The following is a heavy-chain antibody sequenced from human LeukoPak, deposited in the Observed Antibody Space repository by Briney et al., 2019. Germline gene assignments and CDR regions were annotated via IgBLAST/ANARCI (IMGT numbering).Heavy chain of an antibody. CDR1: GGSISSGGYY. Sequence: SQTLSLTCAVSGGSISSGGYYWSWIRQPPGKGLEWIGYIYYSGSTNYNPSLKSRVTISVDTSKNQFSLKLSSVTAADTAVYYCAREGCGGDCFDYWGQGTLVTVSS. J-gene: IGHJ4*02. V-gene: IGHV4-61*08. CDR3: AREGCGGDCFDY. CDR2: IYYSGST. D-gene: IGHD2-21*01.